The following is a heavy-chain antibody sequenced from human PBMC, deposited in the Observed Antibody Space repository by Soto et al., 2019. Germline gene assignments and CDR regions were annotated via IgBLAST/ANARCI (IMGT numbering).Heavy chain of an antibody. CDR3: ARGAAHKPFDY. V-gene: IGHV3-21*01. CDR2: ISSSRSYI. J-gene: IGHJ4*02. CDR1: GFTFSSYS. Sequence: EVQLVESGGGLVKPGGSLRLSCAASGFTFSSYSMNWVRQAPGKGLEWVSSISSSRSYIYYADSVKGRFTISRNNAKNALDPQMNSLRAEDTAVYYCARGAAHKPFDYWGQGTLVTVSS. D-gene: IGHD2-15*01.